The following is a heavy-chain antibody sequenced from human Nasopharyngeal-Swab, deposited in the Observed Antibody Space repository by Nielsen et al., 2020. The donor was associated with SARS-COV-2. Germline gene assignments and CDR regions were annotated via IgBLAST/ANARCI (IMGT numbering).Heavy chain of an antibody. D-gene: IGHD3-10*01. V-gene: IGHV3-30*18. CDR3: AKTVEYYGSGEGYYGMDV. Sequence: GESLKISCAASGFTFSSYGMHWVRQAPGKGLEWVAVISYDGSNKYYADSVKGRFTISRDNSKNTLYLQMNSLRAEDTAVYYCAKTVEYYGSGEGYYGMDVWGQETTVTVSS. CDR2: ISYDGSNK. J-gene: IGHJ6*02. CDR1: GFTFSSYG.